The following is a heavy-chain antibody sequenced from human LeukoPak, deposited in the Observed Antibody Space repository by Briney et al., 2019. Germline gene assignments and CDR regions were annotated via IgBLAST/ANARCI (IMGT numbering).Heavy chain of an antibody. V-gene: IGHV3-21*04. Sequence: GGSLRLSCAASGFTFSSYSMNWVRQAPGKGLEWVSSISSSSYIYYADSVKGRFTISRDNAKNSLYLQMNSLRAEDTAVYYCAKDHGFLEWYAFDIWGQGTMVTVSS. J-gene: IGHJ3*02. D-gene: IGHD3-3*01. CDR1: GFTFSSYS. CDR3: AKDHGFLEWYAFDI. CDR2: ISSSSYI.